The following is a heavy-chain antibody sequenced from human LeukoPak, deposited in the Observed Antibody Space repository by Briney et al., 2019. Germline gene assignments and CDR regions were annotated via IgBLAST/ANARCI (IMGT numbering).Heavy chain of an antibody. CDR2: INPGGDNT. J-gene: IGHJ3*02. CDR1: GYTFTKSY. V-gene: IGHV1-46*01. CDR3: ARIRDGYNDAYDI. Sequence: GASVKVSCKASGYTFTKSYIHWVRQAPGQRLEWMGLINPGGDNTNYAQNFQGRVTMTSDTSARTVYMELSSLRSEDTAIYYCARIRDGYNDAYDIWGQGTAVTVPS. D-gene: IGHD5-24*01.